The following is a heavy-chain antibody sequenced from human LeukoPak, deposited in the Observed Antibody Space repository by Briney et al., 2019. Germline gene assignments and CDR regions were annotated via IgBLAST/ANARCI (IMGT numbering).Heavy chain of an antibody. CDR2: INSDGSST. J-gene: IGHJ4*02. D-gene: IGHD3-9*01. Sequence: GGSLRLSCPASGFTFSNYWMHWVRQAPGKGLVWVSRINSDGSSTRYADSVKGRFTISRDNAKNTLYLQMNSLRAEDTAVYYCGRELDWLPTLDYWGQGTLVTVSS. CDR1: GFTFSNYW. CDR3: GRELDWLPTLDY. V-gene: IGHV3-74*01.